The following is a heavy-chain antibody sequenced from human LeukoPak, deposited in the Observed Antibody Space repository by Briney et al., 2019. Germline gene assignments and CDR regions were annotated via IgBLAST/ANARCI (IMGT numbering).Heavy chain of an antibody. V-gene: IGHV3-23*01. Sequence: PGGSLRLSCAASGFTFSSYAMSWVRQAPGKGLEWVSAISGSGGSTYYADSVKGRFTISRDNSKNTLYLQMNSLRAEDTALYYCARGGYCSSTSCYDPLWVDYWGQGTLVTVSS. CDR3: ARGGYCSSTSCYDPLWVDY. CDR1: GFTFSSYA. CDR2: ISGSGGST. J-gene: IGHJ4*02. D-gene: IGHD2-2*01.